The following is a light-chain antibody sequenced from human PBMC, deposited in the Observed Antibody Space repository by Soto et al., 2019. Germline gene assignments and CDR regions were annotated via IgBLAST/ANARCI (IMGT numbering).Light chain of an antibody. CDR1: QSIDSK. CDR2: GAS. Sequence: VVITQAPATLSVSPGERVTLSCRASQSIDSKLAWYQQRPGQAPRLLIYGASIRATGIPARVSGSGSGTEFTLTISGLQSEDFGIYYCQQYKSWRTLGQGTKVDIK. CDR3: QQYKSWRT. V-gene: IGKV3-15*01. J-gene: IGKJ1*01.